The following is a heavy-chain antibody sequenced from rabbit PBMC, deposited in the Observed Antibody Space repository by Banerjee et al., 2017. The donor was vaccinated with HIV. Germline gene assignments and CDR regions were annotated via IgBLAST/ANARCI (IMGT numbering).Heavy chain of an antibody. CDR3: ARDGGYADYGYALNL. CDR2: INTSSGNT. J-gene: IGHJ4*01. D-gene: IGHD6-1*01. CDR1: GFSFSNKYV. V-gene: IGHV1S40*01. Sequence: GFSFSNKYVMCWVRQAPGKGLEWIACINTSSGNTVYASWAKGRFTISKTSSTTVTLQMTSLTAADTATYFCARDGGYADYGYALNLWGPGTLVTVS.